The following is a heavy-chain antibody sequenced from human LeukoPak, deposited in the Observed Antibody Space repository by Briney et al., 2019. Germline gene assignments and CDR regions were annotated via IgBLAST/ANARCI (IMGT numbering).Heavy chain of an antibody. CDR1: EFXFSSYG. V-gene: IGHV3-23*01. J-gene: IGHJ5*01. Sequence: GGSLRLSCEASEFXFSSYGMHWVRQAPGKGLEWVSHISGSGGSTNFADSVKGRFTSSRDNSKNTLYLQVNTLRADDTATYYCAKPISGGLAVTADWFHPWGQGTLVVVSS. D-gene: IGHD6-19*01. CDR3: AKPISGGLAVTADWFHP. CDR2: ISGSGGST.